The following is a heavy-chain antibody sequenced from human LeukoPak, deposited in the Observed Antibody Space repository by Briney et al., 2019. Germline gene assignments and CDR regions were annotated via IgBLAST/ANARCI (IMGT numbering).Heavy chain of an antibody. CDR1: GFTFSSYW. Sequence: PGGSLILSCAASGFTFSSYWMHWVRQAPGKGLVWVSRINSDGSSTSYADSAKGRFTISRDNAKNTLYLQMNSLRAEDTAVYYCARVTWELGAFDIWGQGTMVTVSS. CDR3: ARVTWELGAFDI. V-gene: IGHV3-74*01. CDR2: INSDGSST. D-gene: IGHD1-26*01. J-gene: IGHJ3*02.